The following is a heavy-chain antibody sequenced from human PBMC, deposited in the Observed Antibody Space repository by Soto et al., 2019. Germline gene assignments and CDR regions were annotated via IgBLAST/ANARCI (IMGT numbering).Heavy chain of an antibody. CDR1: GGSVNSGSHY. CDR2: VSYSGKT. D-gene: IGHD2-15*01. J-gene: IGHJ4*02. V-gene: IGHV4-61*03. Sequence: QVQLQESGPRLVKPSETLSLTCSVSGGSVNSGSHYWTWIRQSPGKTLEWIGHVSYSGKTDLNPSLRGRVSLSRVTPKNHSSLTLPTVKAADTAVYYCASALGGRTLSWFYFDNWGQGALVTVSS. CDR3: ASALGGRTLSWFYFDN.